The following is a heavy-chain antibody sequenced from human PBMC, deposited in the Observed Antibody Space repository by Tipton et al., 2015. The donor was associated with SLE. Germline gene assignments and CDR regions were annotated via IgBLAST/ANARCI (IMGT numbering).Heavy chain of an antibody. CDR2: IYRSGTA. V-gene: IGHV4-38-2*02. D-gene: IGHD3-3*01. J-gene: IGHJ4*02. CDR1: SYSIYNGFY. Sequence: GLVKPSETLSLTCSVSSYSIYNGFYWGWIRQSPGRGLEWIGSIYRSGTAYYNPSLKSRVTMSIDTSKNQFSLKLTSVTAADTAVYYCARGPYDSWSDYQATFDYWGQGTLVTVSP. CDR3: ARGPYDSWSDYQATFDY.